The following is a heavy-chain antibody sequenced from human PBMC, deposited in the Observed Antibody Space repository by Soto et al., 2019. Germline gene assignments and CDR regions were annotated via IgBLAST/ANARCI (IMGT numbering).Heavy chain of an antibody. Sequence: GGSLRLSCAASGFTFSSYAMSWVRQAPGKGLEWVSAISGSGGSTYYADSVKGRFTISRDNSKNALYLQMNSLRAEDTAVYYCAKDRSSSWRTYYYYYYGMDVWGQGTTVTVSS. CDR1: GFTFSSYA. CDR2: ISGSGGST. D-gene: IGHD6-13*01. CDR3: AKDRSSSWRTYYYYYYGMDV. V-gene: IGHV3-23*01. J-gene: IGHJ6*02.